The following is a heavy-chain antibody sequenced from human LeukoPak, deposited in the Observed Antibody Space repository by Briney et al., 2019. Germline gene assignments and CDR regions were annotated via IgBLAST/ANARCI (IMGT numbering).Heavy chain of an antibody. J-gene: IGHJ4*02. CDR2: FDPEDGET. CDR3: ATDLPYSRGSYKWVGY. D-gene: IGHD1-26*01. V-gene: IGHV1-24*01. Sequence: ASVKVSCTVSGYTLTELSMHWVRQAPGKGLEWMGGFDPEDGETIYAQKFQGRVTMTEDTSTDTAYMELSSLRSEDTAVYYCATDLPYSRGSYKWVGYWGQGTLVTVSS. CDR1: GYTLTELS.